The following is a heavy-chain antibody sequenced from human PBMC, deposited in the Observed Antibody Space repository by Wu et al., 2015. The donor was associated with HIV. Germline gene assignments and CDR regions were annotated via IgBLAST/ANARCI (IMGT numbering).Heavy chain of an antibody. V-gene: IGHV1-2*02. D-gene: IGHD6-13*01. CDR1: GYTFTGYY. CDR2: INPNSGGT. Sequence: QVQLVQSGAEVKKPGASVKVSCKASGYTFTGYYMHWVRQAPGQGLEWMGWINPNSGGTNYAQKFQGRVTMTRDTSISTAYMELSRLRSDDTAVYYCARASLSSSWYSKEYFQHWGQGTLVTVSS. J-gene: IGHJ1*01. CDR3: ARASLSSSWYSKEYFQH.